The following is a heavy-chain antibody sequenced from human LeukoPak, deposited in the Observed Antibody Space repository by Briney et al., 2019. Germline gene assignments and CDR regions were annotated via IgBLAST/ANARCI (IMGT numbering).Heavy chain of an antibody. V-gene: IGHV1-69*05. Sequence: SVKVSFKASGGTFSSYAISWVRQAPGQGLEWMGGIIPIFGTANYAQKFQGRVTITTDESTSTAYMELSSLRSEDTAVYYCARPGIVGATTDAFDIWGQGTMVTVSS. CDR1: GGTFSSYA. J-gene: IGHJ3*02. D-gene: IGHD1-26*01. CDR3: ARPGIVGATTDAFDI. CDR2: IIPIFGTA.